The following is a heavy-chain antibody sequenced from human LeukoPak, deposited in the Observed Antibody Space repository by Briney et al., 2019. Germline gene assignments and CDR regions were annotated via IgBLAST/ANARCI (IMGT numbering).Heavy chain of an antibody. D-gene: IGHD5-18*01. J-gene: IGHJ4*02. Sequence: ASVKVSRKVSGYTLTELSMHWVRQAPGKGLEWMGGFDPEGGETIYAQKFQGRVTMTEDTSTDTAYMELSSPRSEDTAVYYCATDWRGAMVISFGYWGQGTLVTVSS. CDR1: GYTLTELS. CDR2: FDPEGGET. CDR3: ATDWRGAMVISFGY. V-gene: IGHV1-24*01.